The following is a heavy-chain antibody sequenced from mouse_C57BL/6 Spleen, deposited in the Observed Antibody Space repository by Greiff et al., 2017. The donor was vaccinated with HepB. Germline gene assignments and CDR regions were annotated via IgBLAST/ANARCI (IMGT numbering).Heavy chain of an antibody. V-gene: IGHV1-59*01. J-gene: IGHJ2*01. D-gene: IGHD1-1*01. CDR1: GYTFTSYW. CDR2: IDPSDSYT. CDR3: ARFLYYYDYFDY. Sequence: VQLQQPGAELVRPGPSVKLSCKASGYTFTSYWMHWVKQRPGQGLEWIGVIDPSDSYTNYNQKFKGKATLTVDTSSSTAYMQLSSLTSEDSAVYYCARFLYYYDYFDYWGQGTTLTVSS.